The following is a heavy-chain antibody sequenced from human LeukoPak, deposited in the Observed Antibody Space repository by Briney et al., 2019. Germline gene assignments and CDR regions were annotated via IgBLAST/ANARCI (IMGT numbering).Heavy chain of an antibody. Sequence: PSETLSLTCAVYGGSFSGYYWSWIRQPPGKGLEWIGEINHSGSTNYNPSLKSRVTISVDTSKNQFSLKLSSVTAADTAVYYCARGVEYQLLFPLYFHYWGQGTLVTVSS. D-gene: IGHD2-2*01. CDR3: ARGVEYQLLFPLYFHY. J-gene: IGHJ4*02. V-gene: IGHV4-34*01. CDR2: INHSGST. CDR1: GGSFSGYY.